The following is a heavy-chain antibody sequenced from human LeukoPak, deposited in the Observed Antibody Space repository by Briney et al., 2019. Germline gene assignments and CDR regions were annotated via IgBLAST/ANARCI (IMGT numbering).Heavy chain of an antibody. V-gene: IGHV4-34*01. J-gene: IGHJ4*02. CDR1: GGSFSGYY. D-gene: IGHD3-16*02. CDR2: INHSGST. CDR3: ARKYYDYVWGGYRHYIDY. Sequence: PSQTLSLTCAVYGGSFSGYYWSWIRQPPGKGLEWIGEINHSGSTNYNPSLKSRVTISVDTSKNQFSLKLSSVTAADTAVYYCARKYYDYVWGGYRHYIDYWGQGTLVTVSS.